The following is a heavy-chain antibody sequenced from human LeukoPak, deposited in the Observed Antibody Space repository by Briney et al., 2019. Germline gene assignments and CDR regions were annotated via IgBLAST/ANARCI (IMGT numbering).Heavy chain of an antibody. Sequence: GGSLRLSCAASGFTFSSYAMHGVRQAPGKGLEWVAVISYDGSNKYYADSVKGRFTISRDNSKNTLYLQMNSLRAEDTAVYYCAKEDYDFWSEIDYWGQGTLVTVS. CDR2: ISYDGSNK. D-gene: IGHD3-3*01. V-gene: IGHV3-30-3*01. J-gene: IGHJ4*02. CDR3: AKEDYDFWSEIDY. CDR1: GFTFSSYA.